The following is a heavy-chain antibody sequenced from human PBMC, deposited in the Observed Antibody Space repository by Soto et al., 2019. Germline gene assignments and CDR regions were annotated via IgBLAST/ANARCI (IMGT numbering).Heavy chain of an antibody. V-gene: IGHV3-48*01. D-gene: IGHD3-16*01. CDR3: AKGYVSLARFDF. CDR2: ISSSSSTI. CDR1: GFTFSSYS. J-gene: IGHJ4*02. Sequence: PGGSLRLSCAASGFTFSSYSMNWVRQAPGKGLEWVSYISSSSSTIYYADSVKGRFTISIDNAKNSLYLQMNSLRAEYTSVYYCAKGYVSLARFDFWGLGTLVTVSS.